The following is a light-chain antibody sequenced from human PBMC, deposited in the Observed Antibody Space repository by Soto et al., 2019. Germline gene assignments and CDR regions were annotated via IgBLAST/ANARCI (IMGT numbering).Light chain of an antibody. Sequence: DIQMTQSPSSLSAAVGDRFTITCRASQGISSYLAWYQQKPGKVPKLLIYAASTLQSGVPSRFSGSGSGTDFTLTISSLQPEDSATYYCLQDINYPWTFGQGTKVDIK. CDR3: LQDINYPWT. V-gene: IGKV1-27*01. CDR1: QGISSY. CDR2: AAS. J-gene: IGKJ1*01.